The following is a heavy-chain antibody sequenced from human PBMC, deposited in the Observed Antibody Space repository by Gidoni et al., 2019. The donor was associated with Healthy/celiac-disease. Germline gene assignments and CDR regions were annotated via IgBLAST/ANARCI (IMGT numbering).Heavy chain of an antibody. D-gene: IGHD3-10*01. CDR2: IWYDGGNK. V-gene: IGHV3-33*08. Sequence: QAQLVESGGGVVQPGRSLRLSCAASGFPFSSYDMHWVRQAPGKGLEWVTVIWYDGGNKYYADSVKGRFTISRDNSKNALYLQMNSLRAEDTAVYYCARGIVRGTGWFDPWGQGTLVTVSS. CDR3: ARGIVRGTGWFDP. J-gene: IGHJ5*02. CDR1: GFPFSSYD.